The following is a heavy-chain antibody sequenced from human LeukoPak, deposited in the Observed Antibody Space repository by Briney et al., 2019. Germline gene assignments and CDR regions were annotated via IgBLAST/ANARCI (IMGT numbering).Heavy chain of an antibody. J-gene: IGHJ3*02. Sequence: SETLSLTCAVSGGSISSSNWWSWVRQPPGKGLEWIGVIYHSGSTNYNPSLKSRVTISVDTSKNQFSLKLSSVTAADTAVYYCARGLRSPTPMDGFDIWGQGTMVTVPS. CDR2: IYHSGST. CDR3: ARGLRSPTPMDGFDI. CDR1: GGSISSSNW. D-gene: IGHD3-3*01. V-gene: IGHV4-4*02.